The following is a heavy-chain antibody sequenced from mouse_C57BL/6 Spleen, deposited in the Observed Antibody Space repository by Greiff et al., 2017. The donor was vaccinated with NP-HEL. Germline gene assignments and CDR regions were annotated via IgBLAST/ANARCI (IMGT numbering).Heavy chain of an antibody. CDR2: IYPGSGST. V-gene: IGHV1-55*01. J-gene: IGHJ4*01. CDR1: GYTFTSYW. Sequence: QVQLQQPGAELVKPGASVKMSCKASGYTFTSYWITWVKQRPGQGLEWIGDIYPGSGSTNYNEKFKSKATLTVATSSSTAYMQLSGLTSEDSAVYYCARPRYYYGSSLYAMDYWGQGTSVTVSS. D-gene: IGHD1-1*01. CDR3: ARPRYYYGSSLYAMDY.